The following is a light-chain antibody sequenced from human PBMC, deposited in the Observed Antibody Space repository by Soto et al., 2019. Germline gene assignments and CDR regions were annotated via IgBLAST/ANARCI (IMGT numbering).Light chain of an antibody. J-gene: IGLJ2*01. CDR3: SSYADYKWI. Sequence: QSALTQPASVSGSPGQSITISCTGTSNDVGGYNLVSWYQHHPGKAPKLIIDHVTDRPSGVSSRFSGSKSGNTASLTISDLQAHDEADYYCSSYADYKWIFGGGTKVTVL. CDR1: SNDVGGYNL. CDR2: HVT. V-gene: IGLV2-23*02.